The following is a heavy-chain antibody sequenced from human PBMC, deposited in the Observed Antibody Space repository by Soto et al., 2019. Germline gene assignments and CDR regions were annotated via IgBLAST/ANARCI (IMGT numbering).Heavy chain of an antibody. J-gene: IGHJ4*02. CDR3: ARASVGPPGGGSWIMPFDY. CDR2: IYTGGST. Sequence: SETLSLTCTVSGGSISNYYWSWIRQPAGKGLEWIGRIYTGGSTNYNPSLKSRVTVSTDTSKNQLSLRLTSVTAADTAVYYCARASVGPPGGGSWIMPFDYWGQGALVTVSS. CDR1: GGSISNYY. D-gene: IGHD2-15*01. V-gene: IGHV4-4*07.